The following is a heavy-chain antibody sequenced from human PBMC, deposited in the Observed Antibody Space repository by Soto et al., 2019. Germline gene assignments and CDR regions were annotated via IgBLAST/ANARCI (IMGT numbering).Heavy chain of an antibody. D-gene: IGHD3-10*01. CDR2: ISYDGSNK. CDR1: GFTFSNYG. Sequence: QVQLVESGGGVVQPGRSLRLSCAASGFTFSNYGMHWVRQAPGKGLEWVAVISYDGSNKHYADSVKGRVTISRDNSKNTLYLQMNSLTTEDTAVYYCAKDQGWFGGLDYWGQGTLVTVSS. V-gene: IGHV3-30*18. J-gene: IGHJ4*02. CDR3: AKDQGWFGGLDY.